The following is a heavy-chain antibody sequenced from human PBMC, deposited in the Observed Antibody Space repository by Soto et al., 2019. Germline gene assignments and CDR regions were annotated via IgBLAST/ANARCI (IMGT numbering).Heavy chain of an antibody. J-gene: IGHJ6*03. CDR1: GYSFTSYW. V-gene: IGHV5-51*01. CDR2: IYPGDSDT. Sequence: GESLKISCKGSGYSFTSYWIGWVRQMPGKDLEWMGIIYPGDSDTRYSPSFQGQVTISADKSISTAYLQCSSLKASDTAMYYCARQGRPSDFWIGYYPKTHYYYYYYMDVWGKGTTVTVSS. D-gene: IGHD3-3*01. CDR3: ARQGRPSDFWIGYYPKTHYYYYYYMDV.